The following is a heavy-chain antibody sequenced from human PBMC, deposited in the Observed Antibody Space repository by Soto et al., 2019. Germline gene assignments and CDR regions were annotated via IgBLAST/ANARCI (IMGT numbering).Heavy chain of an antibody. J-gene: IGHJ6*02. CDR2: IIPLFRTP. D-gene: IGHD4-4*01. CDR1: GGTFSSYA. CDR3: ARDNDRLQLGGNYYYIMDV. V-gene: IGHV1-69*12. Sequence: QVQLVQSGAEVKEPGSSVKVSCKASGGTFSSYAISWVRQAPGQGLEWMGGIIPLFRTPDYAQKFQGRVTMTADEPTSTAYMELSSLRFEDTAVYYCARDNDRLQLGGNYYYIMDVWGQGTTITVSS.